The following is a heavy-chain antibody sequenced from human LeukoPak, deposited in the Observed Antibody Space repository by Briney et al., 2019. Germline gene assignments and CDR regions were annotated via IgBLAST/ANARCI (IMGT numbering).Heavy chain of an antibody. V-gene: IGHV3-21*06. Sequence: GGSLRLSCAASGFTLSNYDMNWVRQAPGKGLEWVSSISTGSRYIYYTDSLRGRFTISRDDDKNTLYLQMNSLRGEDTAVYYCARADCSSSTCYLRRSWFDPWGQGTLVIVSS. J-gene: IGHJ5*02. CDR1: GFTLSNYD. D-gene: IGHD2-2*01. CDR2: ISTGSRYI. CDR3: ARADCSSSTCYLRRSWFDP.